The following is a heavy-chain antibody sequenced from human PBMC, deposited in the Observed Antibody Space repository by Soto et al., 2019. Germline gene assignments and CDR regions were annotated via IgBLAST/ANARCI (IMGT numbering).Heavy chain of an antibody. CDR3: ASRPAAAGPSSPFDY. V-gene: IGHV4-39*01. CDR2: IYYSGST. J-gene: IGHJ4*02. D-gene: IGHD6-13*01. Sequence: QLQLQESGPGLVKPSETLSLTCTVSGGSISSSSYYWGWIRQPPGKGLEWIGSIYYSGSTYYNPSLKSRVTISVDTSKNQFSLKLSSVTAADTAVYYCASRPAAAGPSSPFDYWGQGTLVTVSS. CDR1: GGSISSSSYY.